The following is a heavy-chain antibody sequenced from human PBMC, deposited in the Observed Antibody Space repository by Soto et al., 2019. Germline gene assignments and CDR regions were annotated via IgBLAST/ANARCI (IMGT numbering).Heavy chain of an antibody. CDR1: GFTFSSYG. CDR3: ARSSGYDWYMKNYDY. J-gene: IGHJ4*02. V-gene: IGHV3-33*01. D-gene: IGHD5-12*01. CDR2: IWYDGSNK. Sequence: QAGGSLRLSCAASGFTFSSYGMHWVRQAPGKGLEWVAVIWYDGSNKYYADSVKGRFTISRDNSKNTLYLQMNSLRAEDTAVYYCARSSGYDWYMKNYDYWGQGTLVTVSS.